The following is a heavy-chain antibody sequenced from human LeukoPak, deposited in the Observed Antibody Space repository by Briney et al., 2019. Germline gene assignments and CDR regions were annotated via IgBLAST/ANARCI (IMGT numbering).Heavy chain of an antibody. J-gene: IGHJ3*02. Sequence: GGSLRLSCAASGFTFSSYEMNWVRQAPGKGLEWVAGLSFDESSYYGGSVEGRFIISGDNSKRTLYLQMNSLKVEDTALYYCAREGHSSGFAPAFDTWGQGTMVTVSS. CDR1: GFTFSSYE. D-gene: IGHD6-19*01. CDR3: AREGHSSGFAPAFDT. V-gene: IGHV3-30*04. CDR2: LSFDESS.